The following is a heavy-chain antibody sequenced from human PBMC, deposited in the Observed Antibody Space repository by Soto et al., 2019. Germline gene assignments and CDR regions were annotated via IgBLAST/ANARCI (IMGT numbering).Heavy chain of an antibody. CDR2: IYWDDDK. Sequence: QITLKESGPTLVKPTQTLTLTCTFSWFSLSTSGVGVGWIRQPPGKALEWLALIYWDDDKRYSPSLKSRLTSTKDAAKNQVVLTTTNMDPVDTATYYCADRLRAARGYYMDFWGKGTTVTVSS. CDR3: ADRLRAARGYYMDF. V-gene: IGHV2-5*02. D-gene: IGHD6-13*01. J-gene: IGHJ6*03. CDR1: WFSLSTSGVG.